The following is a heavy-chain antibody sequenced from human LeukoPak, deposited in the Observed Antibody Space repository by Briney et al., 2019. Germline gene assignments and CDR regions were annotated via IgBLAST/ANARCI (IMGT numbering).Heavy chain of an antibody. CDR2: INQDGSEK. D-gene: IGHD2-21*02. V-gene: IGHV3-7*01. J-gene: IGHJ3*02. CDR1: GLTFSNAW. Sequence: QAGGSLRLSCAASGLTFSNAWMSWVRQAPGKGLEWVANINQDGSEKYYVDSVRGRFTISRDNAKNSLYLQMNSLRAEDTAVYYCARLRAFDIWGQGTMVTVSS. CDR3: ARLRAFDI.